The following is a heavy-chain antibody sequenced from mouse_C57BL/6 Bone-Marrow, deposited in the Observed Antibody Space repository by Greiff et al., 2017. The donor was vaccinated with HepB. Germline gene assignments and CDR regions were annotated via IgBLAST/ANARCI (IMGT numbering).Heavy chain of an antibody. Sequence: QVQLQQSGAELVKPGASVKLSCKASGYTFTSYWMHWVKQRPGQGLEWIGMIHPNSGSTNYNEKFKSKATLTVDKSSSTAYMQLSSLTSEDSAVYYCARSYYYGSHYYAMDYWGQGTSVTVSS. J-gene: IGHJ4*01. CDR1: GYTFTSYW. CDR3: ARSYYYGSHYYAMDY. D-gene: IGHD1-1*01. V-gene: IGHV1-64*01. CDR2: IHPNSGST.